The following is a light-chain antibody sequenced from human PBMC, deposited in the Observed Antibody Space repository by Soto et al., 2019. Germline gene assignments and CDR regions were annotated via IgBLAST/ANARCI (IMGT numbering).Light chain of an antibody. V-gene: IGKV1-8*01. Sequence: AIRMTQSPSSLSASTGDRVTITCRASQGISSYLAWYQQKPGKAPKLLIYAASTLQSGVPSRFSGSGSGTDFTLTISCLQSEDFATYYCQQSYSTSWMFGQGTKVDIK. CDR3: QQSYSTSWM. CDR2: AAS. J-gene: IGKJ1*01. CDR1: QGISSY.